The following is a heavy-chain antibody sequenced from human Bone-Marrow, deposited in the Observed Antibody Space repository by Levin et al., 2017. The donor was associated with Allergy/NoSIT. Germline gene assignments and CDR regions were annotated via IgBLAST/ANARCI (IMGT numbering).Heavy chain of an antibody. CDR2: IYYSGST. CDR1: GGSISSYY. Sequence: SETLSLTCTVSGGSISSYYWSWIRQPPGKGLEWIGYIYYSGSTNYNPSLKSRVTISVDTSKNQFSLKLSSVTAADTAVYYCARDKLLPQRWGQGTLVTVSS. CDR3: ARDKLLPQR. J-gene: IGHJ4*02. V-gene: IGHV4-59*01. D-gene: IGHD2-21*02.